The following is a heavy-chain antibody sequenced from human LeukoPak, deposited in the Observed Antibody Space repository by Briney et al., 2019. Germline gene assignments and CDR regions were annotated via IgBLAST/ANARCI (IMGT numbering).Heavy chain of an antibody. V-gene: IGHV4-30-4*01. J-gene: IGHJ4*02. Sequence: SQTLSLTCAVSGGSISTNDYFWSWIRQSPEKGLEWIGYIHYSGITKSNPSLESRLTLSVDTSKNQLSLRLTSVTAADTAVYYCARAPLTTATSDYFDLWGLGTLVTVSS. CDR3: ARAPLTTATSDYFDL. CDR1: GGSISTNDYF. CDR2: IHYSGIT. D-gene: IGHD4-17*01.